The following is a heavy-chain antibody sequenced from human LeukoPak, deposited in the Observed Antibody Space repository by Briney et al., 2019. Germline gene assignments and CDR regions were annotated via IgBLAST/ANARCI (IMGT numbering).Heavy chain of an antibody. CDR3: AKDGGRAAIAF. CDR1: GFTFNSYG. D-gene: IGHD2-15*01. V-gene: IGHV3-30*02. J-gene: IGHJ4*02. Sequence: GGSLRLSCAASGFTFNSYGMHWVRQAPGKGLEWVTFIRFDGSKKHYADSVKGRSTISRDISKNTLYLQMNSMRTEDTAVYYCAKDGGRAAIAFWGQGTLVTVSS. CDR2: IRFDGSKK.